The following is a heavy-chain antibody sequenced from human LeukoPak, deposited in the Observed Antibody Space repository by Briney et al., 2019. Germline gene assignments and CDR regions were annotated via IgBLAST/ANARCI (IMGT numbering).Heavy chain of an antibody. J-gene: IGHJ5*02. CDR1: GGTFSSYA. D-gene: IGHD4-23*01. Sequence: GASVKVSCKASGGTFSSYAISLVRQAPGQGLEWMGRIIPILGIANYAQKFQGRVTITADKSTSTAYMELSSLRSEDTAVYYCARGVDGGNSDWFDPWGQGTLVIVSS. CDR3: ARGVDGGNSDWFDP. V-gene: IGHV1-69*04. CDR2: IIPILGIA.